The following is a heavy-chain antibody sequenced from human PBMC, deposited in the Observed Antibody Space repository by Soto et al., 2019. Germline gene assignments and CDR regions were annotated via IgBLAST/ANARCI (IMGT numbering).Heavy chain of an antibody. J-gene: IGHJ4*02. V-gene: IGHV1-69*01. Sequence: QVPLVQSGAEVKKPGSSVKVSCKASGGTFSSYAISWVRQAPGQGLEWMGGIIPIFGTANYAQKFQGRVTITADESTSQGYMELSSLRSEDTAVDYCARAYWNDLYYFDYWGQGTLVTGSS. CDR2: IIPIFGTA. D-gene: IGHD1-1*01. CDR3: ARAYWNDLYYFDY. CDR1: GGTFSSYA.